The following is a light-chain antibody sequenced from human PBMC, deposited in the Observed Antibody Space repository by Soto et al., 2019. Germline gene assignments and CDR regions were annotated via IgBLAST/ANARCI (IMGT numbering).Light chain of an antibody. CDR3: QQYGSSPRT. CDR2: DVS. Sequence: EIVLTQSPGTLSLSPGERAALSCRASRSLSSTSLAWYQQRPGQAPRLLIYDVSSRATGIPDRLSGSGSGSDFTLTINRLEPDDFAVYCCQQYGSSPRTFGQGTKVEIK. V-gene: IGKV3-20*01. CDR1: RSLSSTS. J-gene: IGKJ1*01.